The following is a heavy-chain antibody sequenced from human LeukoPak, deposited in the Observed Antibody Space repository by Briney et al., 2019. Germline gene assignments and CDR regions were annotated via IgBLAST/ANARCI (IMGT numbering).Heavy chain of an antibody. CDR3: ARETVDTAMVSALGGMDV. J-gene: IGHJ6*02. V-gene: IGHV3-33*01. CDR2: IWYDGSNK. Sequence: PGGSLRLSCAASGFTFSSYGMHWVRQAPGKGLEWVAVIWYDGSNKYYADSVKGRFTISRDNSKNTLYLQMNSLRAEDTAVYYCARETVDTAMVSALGGMDVWGQGTTVTVSS. CDR1: GFTFSSYG. D-gene: IGHD5-18*01.